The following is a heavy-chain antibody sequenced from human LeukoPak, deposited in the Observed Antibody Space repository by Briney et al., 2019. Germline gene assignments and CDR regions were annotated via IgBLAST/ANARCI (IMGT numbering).Heavy chain of an antibody. CDR2: INHSGST. V-gene: IGHV4-34*01. J-gene: IGHJ6*03. CDR1: GGSFSGYY. D-gene: IGHD5-18*01. Sequence: PSETLSLTCAVYGGSFSGYYWSWIRQPPGKGLEWIGEINHSGSTNYNPSLKSRVTISVDTSKNQFSLKLSSVTAADTAVYYCARVDTGWNYYYYYMDVWGKGTTVTVSS. CDR3: ARVDTGWNYYYYYMDV.